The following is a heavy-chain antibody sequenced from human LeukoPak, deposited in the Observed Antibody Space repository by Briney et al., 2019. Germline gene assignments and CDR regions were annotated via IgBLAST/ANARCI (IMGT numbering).Heavy chain of an antibody. J-gene: IGHJ5*02. Sequence: GGSLRLSCAASGFSFSNYGMHWVRQAPGKGLEWVAVVSSDGSIDYYTDSVRGRLTVSRDNSKNTLYLQMNSLRVEDTAVYYCTREGLGTTFSAWFDPWGQGTLVFVSS. CDR2: VSSDGSID. V-gene: IGHV3-30*03. D-gene: IGHD1-7*01. CDR3: TREGLGTTFSAWFDP. CDR1: GFSFSNYG.